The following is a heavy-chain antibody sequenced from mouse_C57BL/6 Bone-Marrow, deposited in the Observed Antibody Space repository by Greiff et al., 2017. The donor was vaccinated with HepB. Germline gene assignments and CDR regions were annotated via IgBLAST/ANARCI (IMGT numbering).Heavy chain of an antibody. J-gene: IGHJ1*03. Sequence: VQGVESGAELAKPGASVKLSCKASGYTFTSYWMHWVKQRPGQGLEWIGYINPSSGYTKYNQKFKDKATLTADKSSSTAYMQLSSLTYEDSAVYYCARSSPLLLRYQRGGYFDVWGTGTTVTVSS. CDR1: GYTFTSYW. CDR2: INPSSGYT. CDR3: ARSSPLLLRYQRGGYFDV. V-gene: IGHV1-7*01. D-gene: IGHD1-1*01.